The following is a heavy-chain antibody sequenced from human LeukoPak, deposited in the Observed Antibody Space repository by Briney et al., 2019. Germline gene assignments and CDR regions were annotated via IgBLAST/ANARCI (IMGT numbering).Heavy chain of an antibody. J-gene: IGHJ4*02. CDR2: ISYDGSNK. Sequence: GGSLRLSCAASEFTFSSYTMHWVRQAPGKGLEWVAVISYDGSNKYYADSVKGRFTISRDNSENTLYLQMNSLRPEDTAVYYCARVEMATKPPDYWGQGTLVTVSS. CDR1: EFTFSSYT. V-gene: IGHV3-30*04. D-gene: IGHD5-24*01. CDR3: ARVEMATKPPDY.